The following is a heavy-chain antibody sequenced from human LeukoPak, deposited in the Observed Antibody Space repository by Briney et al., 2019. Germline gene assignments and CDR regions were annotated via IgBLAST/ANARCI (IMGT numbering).Heavy chain of an antibody. J-gene: IGHJ4*02. CDR3: ARATREAPDY. V-gene: IGHV4-59*01. CDR2: IYYSGST. CDR1: GGSISSYY. Sequence: SETLSPTCTVSGGSISSYYWSWIRQPPGKGLEWIGYIYYSGSTNYNPSLKSRVTISVDTSKNQFSLKLSSVTAADTAVYYCARATREAPDYWGQGTLVTVSS.